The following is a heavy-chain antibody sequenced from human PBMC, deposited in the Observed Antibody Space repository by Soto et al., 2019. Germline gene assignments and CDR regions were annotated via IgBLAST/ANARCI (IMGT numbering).Heavy chain of an antibody. CDR1: GGSISSYY. V-gene: IGHV4-59*08. J-gene: IGHJ4*02. Sequence: QVQLQESGPGLVKPSETLSLTCTVSGGSISSYYWSWIRQPPGKGLEWIGYIYYSGSTSYNPSLKSRVTISVDTSKNQFSLKXSXXTAXXTAVXXXXXXXXXXXAFDXWGQGTLVTVSS. CDR2: IYYSGST. CDR3: XXXXXXXXAFDX.